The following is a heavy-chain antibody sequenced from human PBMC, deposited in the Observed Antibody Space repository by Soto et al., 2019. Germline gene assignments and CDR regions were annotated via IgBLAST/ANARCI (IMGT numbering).Heavy chain of an antibody. Sequence: QVQLVQSGAEVKRPGASVKVSCKASGNTCSGYTINWMRQAPGQRLAWMGWVNVGDGNTRYSQKFQVRVTITRDTSASTADMEPSSLTSEDTAIHYCAKGLLSSRTAGYYFDYWGQGTLVTVSS. J-gene: IGHJ4*02. CDR1: GNTCSGYT. D-gene: IGHD1-1*01. V-gene: IGHV1-3*01. CDR3: AKGLLSSRTAGYYFDY. CDR2: VNVGDGNT.